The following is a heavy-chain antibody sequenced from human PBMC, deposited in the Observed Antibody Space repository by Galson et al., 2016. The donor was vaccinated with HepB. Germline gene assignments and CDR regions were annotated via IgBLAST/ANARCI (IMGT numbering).Heavy chain of an antibody. J-gene: IGHJ6*02. Sequence: ISGDSVSSNSAAWNWIRQSPSRGLEWLGRTYYRSKWYNDYAVSVKSRITINPDTSKNQFSLQLNSVTPEDTAVYYCARESEGYCSSTSCYTDNHYYGMDVWGQGTTVTVSS. CDR3: ARESEGYCSSTSCYTDNHYYGMDV. CDR1: GDSVSSNSAA. V-gene: IGHV6-1*01. D-gene: IGHD2-2*02. CDR2: TYYRSKWYN.